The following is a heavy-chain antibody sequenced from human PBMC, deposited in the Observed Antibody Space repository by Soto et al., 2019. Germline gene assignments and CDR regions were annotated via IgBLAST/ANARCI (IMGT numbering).Heavy chain of an antibody. V-gene: IGHV4-59*08. CDR1: GGSIINYY. CDR3: ARQGYRPQTGPVDA. Sequence: QVQLQQSGPGLVKPSETLSLTCTVSGGSIINYYCSWFRQSPGKGLEWIGYINHDGYSAYNLSLQGPITLSRDQSKTQVSLNPDPVDATSHGVYYCARQGYRPQTGPVDAWGQGTTVIVSS. CDR2: INHDGYS. D-gene: IGHD1-1*01. J-gene: IGHJ6*02.